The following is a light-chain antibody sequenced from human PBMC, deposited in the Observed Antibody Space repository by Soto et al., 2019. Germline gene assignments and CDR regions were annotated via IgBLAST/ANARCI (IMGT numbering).Light chain of an antibody. Sequence: ETVLTQSPATLSLSPGERATLSYRASESVSNSLAWYQHKPGQAPRLLIYDTSSRATGVPDRYSASGSGTDFTLTISRLEPEDFAVFFCQQRSNWPQTFGQGTKV. CDR1: ESVSNS. CDR2: DTS. J-gene: IGKJ1*01. CDR3: QQRSNWPQT. V-gene: IGKV3-11*01.